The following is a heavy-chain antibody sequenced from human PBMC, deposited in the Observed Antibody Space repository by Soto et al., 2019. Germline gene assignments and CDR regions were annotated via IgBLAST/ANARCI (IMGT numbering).Heavy chain of an antibody. Sequence: GGSLRLSCAASGFTFSSYAMHWVRQAPGKGLEWVAVISYDGSNKYYADSVKGRFTISRDNSKNTLYLQMNSLRAEDTALYYCAGGSSWQSYYYYYGMDVWGQGTTVTSP. CDR1: GFTFSSYA. CDR3: AGGSSWQSYYYYYGMDV. D-gene: IGHD6-13*01. V-gene: IGHV3-30-3*01. J-gene: IGHJ6*02. CDR2: ISYDGSNK.